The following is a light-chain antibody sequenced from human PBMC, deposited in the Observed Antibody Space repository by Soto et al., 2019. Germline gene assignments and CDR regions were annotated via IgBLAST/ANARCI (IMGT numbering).Light chain of an antibody. J-gene: IGKJ1*01. CDR2: KAS. Sequence: DIQMTQSPSTLSGSVGDRGTITCRASQTISMWLAWYQQKPGKAPKLLIYKASTLKSGVPSRFSGSGSGTEFTLTISSLQPDDFATYYCQHYNSYSEAFGQGTKVDI. CDR1: QTISMW. V-gene: IGKV1-5*03. CDR3: QHYNSYSEA.